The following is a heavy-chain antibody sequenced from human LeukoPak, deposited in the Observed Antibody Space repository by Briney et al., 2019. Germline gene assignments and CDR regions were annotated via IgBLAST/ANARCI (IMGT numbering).Heavy chain of an antibody. D-gene: IGHD4-17*01. Sequence: AGGSLRLSCAASGFTFSSYAMAWVRQAPGKGLEWGSAISSSGDNTYYADSVKGRFTISRDNSKNTLYLQLNSLRAGDTALYYCARERRDFGDPLDYWGQGTSVTVSS. V-gene: IGHV3-23*01. CDR1: GFTFSSYA. CDR2: ISSSGDNT. J-gene: IGHJ4*02. CDR3: ARERRDFGDPLDY.